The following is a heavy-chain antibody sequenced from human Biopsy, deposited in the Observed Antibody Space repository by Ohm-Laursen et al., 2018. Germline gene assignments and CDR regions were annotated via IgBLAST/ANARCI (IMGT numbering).Heavy chain of an antibody. CDR2: ISYDGSVE. V-gene: IGHV3-30*03. Sequence: SLRLSCLASGFTFTSYAMHWVRQAPGKGLEWVAVISYDGSVEYYADSLQGRSIISRDNPKNTVDLQMNSLRAEDTAVYFCARDGKRWDYSTYFSWHFDLWGRGTLVTVSS. D-gene: IGHD4-11*01. CDR1: GFTFTSYA. CDR3: ARDGKRWDYSTYFSWHFDL. J-gene: IGHJ2*01.